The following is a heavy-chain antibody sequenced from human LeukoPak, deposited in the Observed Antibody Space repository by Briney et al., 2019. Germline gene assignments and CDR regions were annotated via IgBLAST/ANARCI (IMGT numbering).Heavy chain of an antibody. J-gene: IGHJ4*02. CDR3: ATSSYIISSL. Sequence: GGSLRLSCTASGFTFTNYWMIWVRQAPGKGLEWVAHIKHDGSEKYSVGSVEGRFTISRDNAKKSLFLQMNRLRAEATGGYYGATSSYIISSLWGQATLVTVSS. CDR2: IKHDGSEK. V-gene: IGHV3-7*01. D-gene: IGHD6-6*01. CDR1: GFTFTNYW.